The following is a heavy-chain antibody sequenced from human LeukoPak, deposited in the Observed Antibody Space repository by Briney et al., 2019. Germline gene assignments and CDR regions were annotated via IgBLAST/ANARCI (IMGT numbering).Heavy chain of an antibody. V-gene: IGHV4-59*01. J-gene: IGHJ5*02. D-gene: IGHD3-22*01. Sequence: SETLSLTCTVSGGSISSYYWSWIRQPPGKGLEWIGYIYYSGSTNYNPSLKSRVTISVDTSKNQFSLKLSSVTAADTAVYYCARGDLGTMIVRTWGQGTLVTVSS. CDR2: IYYSGST. CDR3: ARGDLGTMIVRT. CDR1: GGSISSYY.